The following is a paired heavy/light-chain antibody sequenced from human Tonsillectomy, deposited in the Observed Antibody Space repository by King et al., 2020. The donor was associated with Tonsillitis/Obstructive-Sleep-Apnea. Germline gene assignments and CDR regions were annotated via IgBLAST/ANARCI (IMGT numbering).Light chain of an antibody. J-gene: IGKJ1*01. Sequence: AIQMTQSPSSLSASVGDRVTITCRASQDIGNHLGWYLQKPGKGPKVLIYAASRLQGEVPSRFSGSGSGTDFTLTISSLQPDDFATYFCLQDYSFPWTFGQGTKVEIK. CDR2: AAS. CDR1: QDIGNH. CDR3: LQDYSFPWT. V-gene: IGKV1-6*01.
Heavy chain of an antibody. CDR1: GFTFSNFG. J-gene: IGHJ6*03. D-gene: IGHD3-10*01. CDR2: IWSDGSNK. CDR3: ARVSYYGSGSYHTEITYYYYMDV. V-gene: IGHV3-33*01. Sequence: QAQLVESGGGVVQPGGSLRLSCAASGFTFSNFGMHWVRQAPGKGLEWVAVIWSDGSNKDYADSVKGRFTISRDNSKNTLYLQMNSLRAEDTAVYYCARVSYYGSGSYHTEITYYYYMDVWGKGTTVTVSS.